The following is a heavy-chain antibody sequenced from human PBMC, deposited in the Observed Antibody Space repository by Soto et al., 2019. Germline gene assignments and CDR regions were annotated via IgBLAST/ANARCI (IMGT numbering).Heavy chain of an antibody. V-gene: IGHV3-23*01. Sequence: PGGSLRLSCAASGFTFSSYAMSWVRQAPGKGLEWVSAISGSGGSTYYADSVKGRFTISRDNSKNTLYLQMNSLRAEDTAVYYCAKWSRVSVVTAIVGVFDYWGQGTLVTVSS. D-gene: IGHD2-21*02. CDR1: GFTFSSYA. CDR2: ISGSGGST. J-gene: IGHJ4*02. CDR3: AKWSRVSVVTAIVGVFDY.